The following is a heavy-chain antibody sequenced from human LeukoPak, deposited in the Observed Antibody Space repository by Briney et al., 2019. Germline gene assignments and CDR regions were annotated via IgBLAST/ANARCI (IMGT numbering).Heavy chain of an antibody. J-gene: IGHJ6*02. CDR3: ARVEPYSYYFGMDV. CDR1: GGSISTYY. Sequence: PSETLSLTCTVSGGSISTYYWSWIRQSPGKGMDWIGYIHDTGSTNYNPSLKSRVSISVDRSKSQFSLHLSSVTAADTAVYFCARVEPYSYYFGMDVWGRGTTVTVFS. V-gene: IGHV4-59*08. CDR2: IHDTGST. D-gene: IGHD1-26*01.